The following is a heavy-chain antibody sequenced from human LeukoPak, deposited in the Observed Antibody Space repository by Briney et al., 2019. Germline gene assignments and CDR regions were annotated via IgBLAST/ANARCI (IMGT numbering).Heavy chain of an antibody. CDR1: GFSVSTNF. J-gene: IGHJ4*02. CDR2: MYSGGTT. V-gene: IGHV3-53*05. Sequence: QAGGSLRLSCAASGFSVSTNFMTWVRQAPGRGLEWVSVMYSGGTTSYADSVKGRFTISRDNSKNTVSLQMNSLRIDDTAVYYCAREGYSSGSRTGIDYWGQGTLVTVSS. D-gene: IGHD5-18*01. CDR3: AREGYSSGSRTGIDY.